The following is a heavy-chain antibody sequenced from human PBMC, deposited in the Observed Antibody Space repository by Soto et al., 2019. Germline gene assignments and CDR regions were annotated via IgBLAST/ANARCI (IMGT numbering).Heavy chain of an antibody. Sequence: GASVKVSCEACGYSFTSYDMNWVRQATKQGLEWMGWMNPNSGNTGYAQKFQGRVTMTRNTSISTAYMELSSLRSEDTAVYYCARGIPYYDFAYGMDVWGQGTTVTVSS. CDR1: GYSFTSYD. CDR3: ARGIPYYDFAYGMDV. V-gene: IGHV1-8*01. D-gene: IGHD3-3*01. J-gene: IGHJ6*02. CDR2: MNPNSGNT.